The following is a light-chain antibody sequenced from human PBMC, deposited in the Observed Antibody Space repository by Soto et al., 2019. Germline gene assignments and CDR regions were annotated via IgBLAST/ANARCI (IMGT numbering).Light chain of an antibody. V-gene: IGKV3-20*01. CDR1: QSVSSSF. Sequence: EIVLTQSPGTLSLSPGERATLSCRASQSVSSSFLAWYQHKPGQAPRLLIYGASSRATGIPDRFSGSGSGTDFTLTISRLEPEDFAVYYCQQYDSSPLTFGEGTKVDIK. J-gene: IGKJ1*01. CDR2: GAS. CDR3: QQYDSSPLT.